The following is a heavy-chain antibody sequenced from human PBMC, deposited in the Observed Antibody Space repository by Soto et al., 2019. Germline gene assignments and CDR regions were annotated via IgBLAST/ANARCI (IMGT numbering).Heavy chain of an antibody. V-gene: IGHV2-5*01. J-gene: IGHJ4*02. CDR1: GFSLSTSGGG. CDR2: IYWNDDK. Sequence: QITLKESGPTLVKPTQTLTLTCTFSGFSLSTSGGGVGWIRQPPGKALEWLALIYWNDDKRYSPSLKSRLTITKDTSKNQVVLTMTNMYPLDTATYYCAHSNGDYRPRAIYFDYWCQGTLVTVSS. CDR3: AHSNGDYRPRAIYFDY. D-gene: IGHD2-21*02.